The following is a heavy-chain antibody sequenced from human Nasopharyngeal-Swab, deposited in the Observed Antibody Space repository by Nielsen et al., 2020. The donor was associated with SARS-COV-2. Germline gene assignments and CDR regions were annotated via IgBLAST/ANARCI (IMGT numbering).Heavy chain of an antibody. Sequence: GGSLRLSCAASGFTFSSYGMHWVRQTPGKGLEWVALISYDGSHKYYADSVKGRFTISRDNAKNSLYLQMNSLRAEDTAVYYCARDPKYYYYYGMDVWGQGTTVTVSS. CDR3: ARDPKYYYYYGMDV. J-gene: IGHJ6*02. V-gene: IGHV3-30*03. CDR1: GFTFSSYG. CDR2: ISYDGSHK.